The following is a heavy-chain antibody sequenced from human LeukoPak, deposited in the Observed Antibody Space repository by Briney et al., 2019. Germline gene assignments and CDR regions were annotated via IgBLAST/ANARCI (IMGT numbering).Heavy chain of an antibody. CDR2: INPNSGGS. CDR1: GYTFTSYD. V-gene: IGHV1-2*02. CDR3: AREASSSLTVGY. Sequence: AASVKVSCKASGYTFTSYDINWVRQATGQGLEWMGWINPNSGGSNYAQKFQGRVTMTRDTSITTAYMELTSLISDDTAVYYCAREASSSLTVGYWGQGTLVTVSS. J-gene: IGHJ4*02. D-gene: IGHD6-13*01.